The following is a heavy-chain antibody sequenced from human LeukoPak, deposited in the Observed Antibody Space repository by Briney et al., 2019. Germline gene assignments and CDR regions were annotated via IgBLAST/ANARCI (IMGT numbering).Heavy chain of an antibody. J-gene: IGHJ4*02. D-gene: IGHD3-22*01. CDR1: GGSFSGYY. CDR2: INHSGST. CDR3: ARGRMVIYYDSNGYHFDY. V-gene: IGHV4-34*01. Sequence: SETLSLTCAVYGGSFSGYYWSWIRQPPGKGLEWIGEINHSGSTNYNPSLKSRVTISVDTSKNQFSLKLSPVTAADTAVCYCARGRMVIYYDSNGYHFDYWGQGTLVTVSS.